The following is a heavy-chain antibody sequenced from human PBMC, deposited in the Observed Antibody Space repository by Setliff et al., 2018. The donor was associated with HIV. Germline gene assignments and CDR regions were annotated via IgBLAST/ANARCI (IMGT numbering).Heavy chain of an antibody. J-gene: IGHJ4*02. CDR1: ADSITRGGYY. V-gene: IGHV4-31*11. CDR2: SYYRGRI. CDR3: ARGTDPGLYFDN. Sequence: SETLSLPCAVSADSITRGGYYWSWIRQFAGKGREWIADSYYRGRINYNPSFKSRLTVSIDTSKNHLSLKVISVSVADTARYFCARGTDPGLYFDNWRQGTRVTVS.